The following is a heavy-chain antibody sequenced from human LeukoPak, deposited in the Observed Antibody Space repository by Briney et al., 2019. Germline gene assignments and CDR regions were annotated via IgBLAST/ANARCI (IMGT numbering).Heavy chain of an antibody. D-gene: IGHD3-22*01. J-gene: IGHJ3*01. CDR1: GFTFSSYW. CDR2: ITSDGSST. CDR3: AKARIVVIPPADALDV. Sequence: GGSLRLSCAASGFTFSSYWMHWVRQAPGKGLVWVSRITSDGSSTSYADSVKGRFTISRDNSKNTLHLQMNSLRAEDTAVYYCAKARIVVIPPADALDVWGQGTLVTVSS. V-gene: IGHV3-74*01.